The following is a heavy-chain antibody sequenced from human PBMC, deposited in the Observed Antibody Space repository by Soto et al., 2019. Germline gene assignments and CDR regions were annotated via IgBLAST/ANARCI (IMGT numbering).Heavy chain of an antibody. J-gene: IGHJ4*02. Sequence: GASTQFSCQPSRFTFSGYCRRCVHEAPGQGLEWMGWINPNSGGTNYAQKFQGRVTMTRDTSISTAYMELSRLRSDDTAVYYCASAYSSSLPSDYWGQGNLVNVSS. CDR3: ASAYSSSLPSDY. CDR1: RFTFSGYC. D-gene: IGHD6-6*01. CDR2: INPNSGGT. V-gene: IGHV1-2*02.